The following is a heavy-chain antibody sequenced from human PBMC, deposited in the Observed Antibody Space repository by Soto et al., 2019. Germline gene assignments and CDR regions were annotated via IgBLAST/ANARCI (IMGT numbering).Heavy chain of an antibody. J-gene: IGHJ3*01. D-gene: IGHD4-17*01. CDR2: ITGSSHTT. V-gene: IGHV3-23*01. CDR3: GRDPNGDYIGAFEF. Sequence: ESGGGLVQPGGSLRLSCAGSGFTFSNFAMTWVRQAPGKGLEWVSSITGSSHTTRYADSLKGRFTISRDNSKNTVYLQINSLRVEDTAVYYCGRDPNGDYIGAFEFWGQGTVVTVSS. CDR1: GFTFSNFA.